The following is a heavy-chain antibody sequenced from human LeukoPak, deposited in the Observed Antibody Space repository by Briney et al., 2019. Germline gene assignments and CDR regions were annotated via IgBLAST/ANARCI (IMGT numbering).Heavy chain of an antibody. D-gene: IGHD2-2*01. CDR1: GYSISSGYY. Sequence: SETLSLTCAVSGYSISSGYYWGWIRQPPGKGLEWIGSIYHTGSIYYNPSLKSRVTISVDTSKNQFSLRLSSVTAADTAVYHCAGSTSRETFDYWGQGTLVTVSS. CDR2: IYHTGSI. J-gene: IGHJ4*02. V-gene: IGHV4-38-2*01. CDR3: AGSTSRETFDY.